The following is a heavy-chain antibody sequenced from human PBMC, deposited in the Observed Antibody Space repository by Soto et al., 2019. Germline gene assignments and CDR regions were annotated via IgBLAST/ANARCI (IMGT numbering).Heavy chain of an antibody. D-gene: IGHD2-2*01. V-gene: IGHV4-39*01. J-gene: IGHJ6*02. CDR1: YS. CDR2: FHYSGRT. Sequence: YSWGWIRQPPGKGLEWIGTFHYSGRTYYSPSLESRVTISVDTSKNQFSLKVSSVTAADTAVFYCARLAGYCSGTSCYGYYGMDVWGQGTTVTVSS. CDR3: ARLAGYCSGTSCYGYYGMDV.